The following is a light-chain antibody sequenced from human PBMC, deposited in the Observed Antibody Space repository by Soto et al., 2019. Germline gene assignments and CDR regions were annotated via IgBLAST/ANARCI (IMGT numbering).Light chain of an antibody. CDR3: QQLNSYPLT. V-gene: IGKV1-9*01. CDR1: QAISSS. Sequence: DIQLTQSPSFLSASVRDKVTITCRASQAISSSLAWYQQNPGKAPKLLIYAASTLQSGVPSRFSGSGSGTEFTLTISSLQPEDFATYYCQQLNSYPLTFGGGAKVEI. J-gene: IGKJ4*01. CDR2: AAS.